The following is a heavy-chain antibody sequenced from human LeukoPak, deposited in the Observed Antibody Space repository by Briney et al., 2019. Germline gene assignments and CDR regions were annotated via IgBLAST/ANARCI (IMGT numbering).Heavy chain of an antibody. V-gene: IGHV5-10-1*01. Sequence: GESLKTSCQGSGYSFTSYWIGWVRQMPGKGLGWMGRIDPSDSYTNYIPSVQDHVTMSVDRYFITAYMQWSSLKASDSAMYDCARLARGIGAFYAMDVWGQGTTVTVSS. CDR3: ARLARGIGAFYAMDV. J-gene: IGHJ6*02. D-gene: IGHD6-13*01. CDR2: IDPSDSYT. CDR1: GYSFTSYW.